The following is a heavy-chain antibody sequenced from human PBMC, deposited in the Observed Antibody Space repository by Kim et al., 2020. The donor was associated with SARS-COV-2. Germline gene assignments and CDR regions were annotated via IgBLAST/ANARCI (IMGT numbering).Heavy chain of an antibody. CDR3: AKIPVLLWFGELFDGMDV. D-gene: IGHD3-10*01. Sequence: GGSLRLSCAASGFTFSSYGMHWVRQAPGKGLEWVAVISYDGSNKYYADSVKGRFTISRDNSKNTLYLQMNSLRAEETAVYYCAKIPVLLWFGELFDGMDVWGQGTTVTVSS. CDR1: GFTFSSYG. V-gene: IGHV3-30*18. J-gene: IGHJ6*02. CDR2: ISYDGSNK.